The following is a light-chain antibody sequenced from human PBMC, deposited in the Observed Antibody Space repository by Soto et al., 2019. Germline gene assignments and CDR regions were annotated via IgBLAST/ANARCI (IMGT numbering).Light chain of an antibody. V-gene: IGKV3-11*01. CDR1: QSVTTN. CDR2: DIS. Sequence: EIVLTQSPATLSLSPGERATLSCRTSQSVTTNFAWYQQKPCQAPRLLIYDISNRATGIPERFSGSGSGTDFNLTISSLEPEDFAVYYCQQRATWPPLITVGPGTKVEIK. J-gene: IGKJ3*01. CDR3: QQRATWPPLIT.